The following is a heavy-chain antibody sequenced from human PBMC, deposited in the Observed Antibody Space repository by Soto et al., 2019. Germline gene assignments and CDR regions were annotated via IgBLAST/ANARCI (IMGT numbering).Heavy chain of an antibody. V-gene: IGHV2-5*01. D-gene: IGHD3-3*01. Sequence: GSPKVNPTQTLTITCTFSGFSLRHSGVGVRWFRQPTGPALELLALIYLNDDKRYSPSLKSRLTITKDTSKNQVVLTMTNMDPVDTAAYAWAHSAELRFLEWLSCDVWGQGTTVTVSS. J-gene: IGHJ6*02. CDR1: GFSLRHSGVG. CDR3: AHSAELRFLEWLSCDV. CDR2: IYLNDDK.